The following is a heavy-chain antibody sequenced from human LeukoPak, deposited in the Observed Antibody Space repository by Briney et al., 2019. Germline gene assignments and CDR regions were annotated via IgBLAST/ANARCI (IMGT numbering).Heavy chain of an antibody. CDR3: AKGYTPDY. J-gene: IGHJ4*02. Sequence: GGSLRLSCAASGFTFNSYAMTWVRQAPGKGLEWVSSISDTGGTTYYADSVKGRFTISRDTSKNRLYLQMNSLRAEDTAVYYCAKGYTPDYWGQGTLVTVSS. D-gene: IGHD1-14*01. V-gene: IGHV3-23*01. CDR2: ISDTGGTT. CDR1: GFTFNSYA.